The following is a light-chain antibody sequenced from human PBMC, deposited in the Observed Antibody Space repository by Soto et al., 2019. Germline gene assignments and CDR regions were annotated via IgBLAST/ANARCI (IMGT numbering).Light chain of an antibody. CDR1: QDISNS. V-gene: IGKV1-33*01. J-gene: IGKJ2*02. CDR2: DAT. CDR3: QQYDSPPPPPCT. Sequence: IQMTQSPSSLPASVGDRVSITCQASQDISNSLNWYQQKPGKAPKLLIYDATNLETGVPPRFSGSGSGTHFSLSISGLQPEDVATYYCQQYDSPPPPPCTFGQGTKLEIK.